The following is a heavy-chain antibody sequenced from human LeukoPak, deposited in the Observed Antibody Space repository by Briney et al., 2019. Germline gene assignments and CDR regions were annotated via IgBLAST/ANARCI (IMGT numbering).Heavy chain of an antibody. J-gene: IGHJ6*03. D-gene: IGHD2-2*01. CDR2: INPNSGGT. V-gene: IGHV1-2*02. CDR3: ARVGEPYCSSTSCYYYYYMDV. CDR1: GYTFTGYY. Sequence: ASVKVSCKASGYTFTGYYMHWVRQAPGQGLEWMGWINPNSGGTNYAQKFQGRVTMTRDTSISTAYMELSRLRSDDTAVYYCARVGEPYCSSTSCYYYYYMDVWGKGTTVTVSS.